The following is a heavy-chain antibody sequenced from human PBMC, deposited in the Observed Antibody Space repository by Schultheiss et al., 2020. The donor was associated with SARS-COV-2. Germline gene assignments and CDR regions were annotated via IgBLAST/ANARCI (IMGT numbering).Heavy chain of an antibody. V-gene: IGHV1-69*05. CDR1: GGTFSSYA. Sequence: SVKVSCRASGGTFSSYAISWVRQAPGQGLEWMGGVIPIFGTANYAQKLQGRVTMTTDTSTSTAYMELRSLRSDDTAVYYCARAGYCSGGSCYGGYYYYYGMDVWGQGTTVTVSS. CDR2: VIPIFGTA. CDR3: ARAGYCSGGSCYGGYYYYYGMDV. D-gene: IGHD2-15*01. J-gene: IGHJ6*02.